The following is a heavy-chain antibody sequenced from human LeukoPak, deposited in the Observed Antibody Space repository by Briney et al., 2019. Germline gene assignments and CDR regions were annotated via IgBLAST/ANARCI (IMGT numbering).Heavy chain of an antibody. Sequence: GGSLRLSCAASGFTFNDHPMHWIRLAPHKGLEWVAVISYDGLNKYYSHSVKDRFTVSSDNVNNTLSLQMNRLRTEDTAVYYCARDLGILWKLAYSWGQGTLVTVSS. CDR1: GFTFNDHP. D-gene: IGHD2-21*01. CDR3: ARDLGILWKLAYS. J-gene: IGHJ5*02. V-gene: IGHV3-30*04. CDR2: ISYDGLNK.